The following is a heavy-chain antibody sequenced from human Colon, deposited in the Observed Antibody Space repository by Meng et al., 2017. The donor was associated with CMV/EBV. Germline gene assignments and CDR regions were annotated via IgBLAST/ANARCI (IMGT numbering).Heavy chain of an antibody. CDR1: GYTFNHYG. V-gene: IGHV1-18*03. CDR3: ARGYDYTNYVPVDY. D-gene: IGHD4-11*01. Sequence: ASVKVSCKASGYTFNHYGLNWVRQAPGQGLQWLGWISGFNGKTYLAQSLQDRLTLTTDTSTNTAYMELRSLRSDDMAVYYCARGYDYTNYVPVDYWGQGTMVTVSS. CDR2: ISGFNGKT. J-gene: IGHJ4*02.